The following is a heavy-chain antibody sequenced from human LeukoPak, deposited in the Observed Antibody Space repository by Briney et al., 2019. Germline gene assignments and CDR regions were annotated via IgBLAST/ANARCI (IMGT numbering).Heavy chain of an antibody. CDR3: AKEIGSSWYLEGAFDI. J-gene: IGHJ3*02. CDR1: GFNFSSYG. Sequence: GGSLRLSCEASGFNFSSYGMYWVRQAPGKGLEWVAFIRYDGSDKYYADSVKGRFTISRDNSKNTLFLQMNSLRAEDTAVYYCAKEIGSSWYLEGAFDIWGQGTMVTVSS. D-gene: IGHD6-13*01. CDR2: IRYDGSDK. V-gene: IGHV3-30*02.